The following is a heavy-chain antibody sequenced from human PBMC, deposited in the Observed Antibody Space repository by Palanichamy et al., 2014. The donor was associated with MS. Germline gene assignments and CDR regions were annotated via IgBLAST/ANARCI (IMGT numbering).Heavy chain of an antibody. Sequence: EVQLVESGGGVVQPGGSLRLSCAASGFTFDDYAMHWVRQVPGRGLEWVSLISGDGASTYYADSVKGRFTISRDNSKNSLYLQIGSLRTEDTALYYCAKDGRYFDWLPDYWGQGTLVTVSS. CDR1: GFTFDDYA. J-gene: IGHJ4*02. CDR3: AKDGRYFDWLPDY. D-gene: IGHD3-9*01. V-gene: IGHV3-43*02. CDR2: ISGDGAST.